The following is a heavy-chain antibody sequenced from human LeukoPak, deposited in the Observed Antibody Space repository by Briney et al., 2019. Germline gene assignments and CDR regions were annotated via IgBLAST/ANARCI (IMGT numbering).Heavy chain of an antibody. D-gene: IGHD1-7*01. J-gene: IGHJ6*03. CDR3: ASDMRTGTTSPYYYMDV. CDR2: IIPIFGTA. Sequence: GASVKVSCKASGGTFSSYAISWVRQAPGQGLEWMGRIIPIFGTANYAQKFQGRVTITADKSTSTAYMELSSLRSEDTAVYYCASDMRTGTTSPYYYMDVWGKGTTVTASS. V-gene: IGHV1-69*06. CDR1: GGTFSSYA.